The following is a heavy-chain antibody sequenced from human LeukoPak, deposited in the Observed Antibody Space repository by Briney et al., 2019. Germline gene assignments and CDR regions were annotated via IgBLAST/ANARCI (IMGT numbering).Heavy chain of an antibody. CDR2: IYYSGST. CDR3: ARSRVATRRFDP. CDR1: GGSISSGDYY. V-gene: IGHV4-30-4*08. D-gene: IGHD5-12*01. J-gene: IGHJ5*02. Sequence: PSETLSLTCAVSGGSISSGDYYWSWIRQPPGKGLEWIGYIYYSGSTYYNPSLKSRVIISVDTSKNQFSLKLSSVTAADTAVYYCARSRVATRRFDPWGQGTLVTVSS.